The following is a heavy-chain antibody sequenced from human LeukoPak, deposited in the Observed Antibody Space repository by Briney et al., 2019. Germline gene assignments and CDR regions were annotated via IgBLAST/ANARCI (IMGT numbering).Heavy chain of an antibody. V-gene: IGHV1-46*03. CDR2: INPSGGST. CDR1: VYTFTSYY. J-gene: IGHJ4*02. CDR3: ARSRDSSGWYNYADY. D-gene: IGHD6-19*01. Sequence: GASVKVSCKASVYTFTSYYMHWVRQAPGQGLEWMGIINPSGGSTSYAQKFQGRVTMTRDTSTSTVYMELSSLRSEDTAVYYCARSRDSSGWYNYADYWGQGTLVTVSS.